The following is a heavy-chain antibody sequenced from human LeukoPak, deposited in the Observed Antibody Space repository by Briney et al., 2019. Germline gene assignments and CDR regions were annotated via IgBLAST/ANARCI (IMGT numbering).Heavy chain of an antibody. CDR1: GYTLTELS. CDR2: FDPEDGET. J-gene: IGHJ6*02. Sequence: GASVKVSCKVSGYTLTELSMHWVRQAPGKGLEWMGGFDPEDGETIYAQKFQGRVTMTEDTSTDTAYMELSSLRSEDTAVYYCALGSSWSNYYYYYGMDVWGQGTTVTVSS. V-gene: IGHV1-24*01. CDR3: ALGSSWSNYYYYYGMDV. D-gene: IGHD6-13*01.